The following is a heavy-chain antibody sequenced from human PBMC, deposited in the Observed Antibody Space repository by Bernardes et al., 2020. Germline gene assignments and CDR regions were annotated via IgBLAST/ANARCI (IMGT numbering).Heavy chain of an antibody. CDR3: TKDRSPLLRGLLDS. V-gene: IGHV3-23*01. CDR1: GFTFRSYA. Sequence: GGSLRLSCEASGFTFRSYAMSWVRQAPGKGLEWVSAIIRSGSNTNYADSVKGRFTISRDHAKTTLCLQVNSLTVEDTAVYFCTKDRSPLLRGLLDSWGQGTRVTVSS. CDR2: IIRSGSNT. J-gene: IGHJ5*02. D-gene: IGHD3-10*01.